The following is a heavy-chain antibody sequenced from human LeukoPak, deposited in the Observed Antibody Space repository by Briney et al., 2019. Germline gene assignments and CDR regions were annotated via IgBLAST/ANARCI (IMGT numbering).Heavy chain of an antibody. V-gene: IGHV3-7*03. CDR2: IKQDGSEK. CDR1: GFTFSSYW. J-gene: IGHJ4*02. CDR3: ARDTAGNDY. D-gene: IGHD6-13*01. Sequence: GGSLRLSCAASGFTFSSYWMGWVRQAPGKGLEWVANIKQDGSEKCYVDSGKGRFTISRDNAKNSLYLQMNSLRAEDTAIYYCARDTAGNDYWGQGTLVTVSS.